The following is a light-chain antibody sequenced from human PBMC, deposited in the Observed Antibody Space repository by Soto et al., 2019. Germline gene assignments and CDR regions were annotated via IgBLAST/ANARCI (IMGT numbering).Light chain of an antibody. Sequence: QSVLTQPPSASGNPGQRLTISCSGSTSNILRNYVYWYRQFPGTAPRLLISMNDQRPSGVSDRFSGSKSGTSASLAISVLRSEDEADYYRASWDDSLSGCGFGTGTKVTV. CDR2: MND. V-gene: IGLV1-47*01. J-gene: IGLJ1*01. CDR1: TSNILRNY. CDR3: ASWDDSLSGCG.